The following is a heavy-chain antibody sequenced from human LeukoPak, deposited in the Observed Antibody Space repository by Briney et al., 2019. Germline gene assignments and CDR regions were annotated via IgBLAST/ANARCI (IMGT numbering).Heavy chain of an antibody. CDR2: INHSGST. D-gene: IGHD6-13*01. CDR3: ARGGPGYSSSWSDY. V-gene: IGHV4-34*01. Sequence: SETLSLTCAVYGGSFSGYYWSWIRQPPGKGLEWIGEINHSGSTNYNPSLKSRVTISVDTSKNQFPLKLSSVTAADTAVYYCARGGPGYSSSWSDYWGQGTLVTVSS. CDR1: GGSFSGYY. J-gene: IGHJ4*02.